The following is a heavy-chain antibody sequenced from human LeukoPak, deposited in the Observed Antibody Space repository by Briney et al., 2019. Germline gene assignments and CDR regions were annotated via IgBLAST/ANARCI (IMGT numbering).Heavy chain of an antibody. Sequence: TXSXTXXVXGGSXXXYYWSWIRQPPGKGLEWIGEINHSGSTNYNPSLKSRVTISVDTSKNQFSLKLSSVTAADTAVYYCARGRGIAAAGNDYWGQGTLVTVSS. CDR3: ARGRGIAAAGNDY. D-gene: IGHD6-13*01. CDR1: GGSXXXYY. V-gene: IGHV4-34*01. CDR2: INHSGST. J-gene: IGHJ4*02.